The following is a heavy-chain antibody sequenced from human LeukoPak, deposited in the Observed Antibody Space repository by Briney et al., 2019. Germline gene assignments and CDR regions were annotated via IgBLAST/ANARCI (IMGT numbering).Heavy chain of an antibody. Sequence: PGGSLRLSCAASGFTFSNYWMHWVRQAPGKGLEWVSYISSSSSYTNYADSVKGRFTISRDNAKNSLYLQKNSLRAEDTAVYYVGRGLYCSGGRCFLLPDYWGQGTLVTVSS. D-gene: IGHD2-15*01. CDR3: GRGLYCSGGRCFLLPDY. CDR1: GFTFSNYW. V-gene: IGHV3-11*06. CDR2: ISSSSSYT. J-gene: IGHJ4*02.